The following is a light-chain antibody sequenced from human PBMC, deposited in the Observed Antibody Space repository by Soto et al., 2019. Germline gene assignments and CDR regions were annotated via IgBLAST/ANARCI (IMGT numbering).Light chain of an antibody. CDR2: GAS. Sequence: IVLTQSPGTLSLSPGERATLSCRAIQSVSATHLAWYQQKPGQAPRLLLYGASTRATGIPDRFSGSGSGTDFTLTISRVEPEDFAVFYCQHYGSSPLTFGGGTKVDIK. CDR3: QHYGSSPLT. CDR1: QSVSATH. V-gene: IGKV3-20*01. J-gene: IGKJ4*01.